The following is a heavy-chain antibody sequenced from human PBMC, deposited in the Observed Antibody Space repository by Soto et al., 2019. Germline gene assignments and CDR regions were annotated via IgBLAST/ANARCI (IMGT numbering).Heavy chain of an antibody. CDR3: ARASRNYYDSSGYLYYFDY. V-gene: IGHV3-23*01. J-gene: IGHJ4*02. D-gene: IGHD3-22*01. CDR2: ISPNGDAT. Sequence: PGGSLRLSCAASGFAFSTYAMSWVRQAPGKGLEWVSAISPNGDATYYADSVKGRFTISRDNSKNTLYLQMNSLRAEDTAVYYCARASRNYYDSSGYLYYFDYWGQGTLVTVSS. CDR1: GFAFSTYA.